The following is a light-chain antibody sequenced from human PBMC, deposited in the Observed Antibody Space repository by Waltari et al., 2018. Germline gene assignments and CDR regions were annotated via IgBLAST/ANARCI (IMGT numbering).Light chain of an antibody. J-gene: IGKJ1*01. CDR2: GAS. Sequence: DTVLTQSPGTLSLSPGERATLSCRASHSVNSNYLAWYQQKPGQAPRLLIYGASSRATGIPDRFSASGSGTDFTLTISRLEPEDFAVYYCQQFHTSPRTFGQGTKVEIK. CDR1: HSVNSNY. CDR3: QQFHTSPRT. V-gene: IGKV3-20*01.